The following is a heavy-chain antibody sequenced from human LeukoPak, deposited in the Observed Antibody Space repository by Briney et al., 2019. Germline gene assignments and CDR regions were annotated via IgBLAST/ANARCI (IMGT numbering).Heavy chain of an antibody. Sequence: KTGGSLRLSCAASGFTFSSYSMNWVRQSPGKGLECVSSISSSSSYIYYADSVKGRFTISRDNAKNSLYLQMNSLRAEDTAVYYCARGFRGTFDYWGQGTLVTVSS. CDR1: GFTFSSYS. CDR2: ISSSSSYI. CDR3: ARGFRGTFDY. D-gene: IGHD3-10*01. V-gene: IGHV3-21*01. J-gene: IGHJ4*02.